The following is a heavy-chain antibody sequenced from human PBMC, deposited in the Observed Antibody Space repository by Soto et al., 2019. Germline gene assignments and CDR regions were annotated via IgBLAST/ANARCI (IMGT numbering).Heavy chain of an antibody. CDR1: GGTFTTYA. D-gene: IGHD4-4*01. CDR3: ARGYSGGYYYAMDV. Sequence: QVQLVQSGAEVKKPGSSVRVSCQASGGTFTTYAFNWVRQAPGQGLEWMGGIIPMYNKANYAPNFLGRVNISAAPATSTAYMELTTLRSADTAVYFCARGYSGGYYYAMDVWGQETTVTVSS. V-gene: IGHV1-69*01. J-gene: IGHJ6*02. CDR2: IIPMYNKA.